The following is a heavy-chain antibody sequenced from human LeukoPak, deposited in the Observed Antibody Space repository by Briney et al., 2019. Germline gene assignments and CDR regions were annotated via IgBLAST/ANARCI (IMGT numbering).Heavy chain of an antibody. CDR1: GDSISGYY. CDR2: IYYSGNT. V-gene: IGHV4-59*08. J-gene: IGHJ4*02. CDR3: ARHLDYFDY. Sequence: SETLSLTCTVSGDSISGYYWNWIRQPPGEGLEWIGYIYYSGNTNYNPSLKSRVTISVDTSKNQFSLRLSSVTAADTAVYYCARHLDYFDYWGQGTLVTVSS.